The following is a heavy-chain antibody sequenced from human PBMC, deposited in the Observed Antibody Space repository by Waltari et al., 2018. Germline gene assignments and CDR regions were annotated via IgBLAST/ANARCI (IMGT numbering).Heavy chain of an antibody. Sequence: QLQLQESGPGLVKASETLSLTCTVSGDSISSSSYYWGWVRQPPGKGLGWIGNMYYSGSTYYTPSLKSRVTISGDTSKSQFSLKLGSVTAADTSMYYCVRHARTTSGGKHFDHWGQGMLVTVSP. CDR1: GDSISSSSYY. J-gene: IGHJ4*02. CDR3: VRHARTTSGGKHFDH. V-gene: IGHV4-39*01. D-gene: IGHD2-15*01. CDR2: MYYSGST.